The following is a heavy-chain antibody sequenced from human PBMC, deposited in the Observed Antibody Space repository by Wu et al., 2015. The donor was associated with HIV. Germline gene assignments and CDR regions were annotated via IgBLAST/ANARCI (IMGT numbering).Heavy chain of an antibody. CDR2: INLSGGST. CDR3: ARKNWNDDYFDY. D-gene: IGHD1-1*01. V-gene: IGHV1-46*03. Sequence: QVQLVQSGAEVKKPGASVKVSCRAFGFIFTSYDMHWVRQAPGQGLEWMGKINLSGGSTTSAQKVQGRVTMTRDTSTRTVSMELSSLRSEDTAIYYCARKNWNDDYFDYWGQGTLVTVSS. CDR1: GFIFTSYD. J-gene: IGHJ4*02.